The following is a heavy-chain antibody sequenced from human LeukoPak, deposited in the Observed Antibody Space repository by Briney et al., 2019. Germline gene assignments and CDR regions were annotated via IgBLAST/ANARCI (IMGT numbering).Heavy chain of an antibody. CDR1: GGSISSGDYY. CDR2: IYYSGST. Sequence: SETLSLTCTVSGGSISSGDYYWSWIRQPPGKGLEWIGYIYYSGSTYYNPSLKSRVTISVDTSKNQFSLKLSSVTAADTAVYYCARGLWDPVTLPYYFDYWGQGTLVTVSP. V-gene: IGHV4-30-4*01. CDR3: ARGLWDPVTLPYYFDY. J-gene: IGHJ4*02. D-gene: IGHD4-17*01.